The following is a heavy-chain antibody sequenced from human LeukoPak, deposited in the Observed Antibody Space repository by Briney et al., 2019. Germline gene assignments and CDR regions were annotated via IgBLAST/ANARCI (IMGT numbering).Heavy chain of an antibody. J-gene: IGHJ4*02. CDR1: GGSISSSSYY. CDR3: ARRASAPGPDY. V-gene: IGHV4-39*01. Sequence: PSETLSLTCTVSGGSISSSSYYWGWIRQPPGKGLEWIGSIYYSGSTYYNPSLKSRVTISVDTSKNQFSLKLSSVTAADTAVYYCARRASAPGPDYWGQGTLVTVSS. CDR2: IYYSGST. D-gene: IGHD3-3*01.